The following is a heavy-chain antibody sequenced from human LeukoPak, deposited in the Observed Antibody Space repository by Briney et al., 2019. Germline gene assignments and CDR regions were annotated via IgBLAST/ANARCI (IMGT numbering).Heavy chain of an antibody. D-gene: IGHD6-6*01. CDR2: INTNTGNP. Sequence: ASVKVSCKASGYTFTSYAMNWVRQAPGQGLEWMGWINTNTGNPTYAQGFTGRFVFTLDTSVSTAYLQIGSLKAEDTAVYYCARAIAARGYYYYYYYMDVWGKGTTVTVSS. CDR1: GYTFTSYA. CDR3: ARAIAARGYYYYYYYMDV. J-gene: IGHJ6*03. V-gene: IGHV7-4-1*01.